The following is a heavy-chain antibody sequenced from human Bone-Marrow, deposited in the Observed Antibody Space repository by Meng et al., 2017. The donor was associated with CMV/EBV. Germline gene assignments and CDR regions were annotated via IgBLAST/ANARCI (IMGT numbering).Heavy chain of an antibody. CDR1: TFSSYS. D-gene: IGHD3-22*01. Sequence: TFSSYSMNWVRQAPGKGLEWVSSISSSSSYIYYADSVKGRFTISRDNAKNSLFLQMNSLRAEDTAVYFCARDTSYDTSGYFDAFDIWGQGTMVTVSS. CDR3: ARDTSYDTSGYFDAFDI. V-gene: IGHV3-21*01. CDR2: ISSSSSYI. J-gene: IGHJ3*02.